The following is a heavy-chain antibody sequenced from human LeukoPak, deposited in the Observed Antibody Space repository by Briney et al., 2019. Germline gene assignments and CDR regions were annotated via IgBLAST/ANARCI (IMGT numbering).Heavy chain of an antibody. J-gene: IGHJ6*02. CDR2: IYYSGST. V-gene: IGHV4-39*01. Sequence: SETLSLTCTVSGGSISSSRYSWGWIRQPPGKGLEWIGSIYYSGSTYYNPSLKSRVTISVDTSKNQFSLKLSSVTAADTAVYYCARGEEYYDFWSGSPGGGMDVWGQGTTVTVSS. CDR3: ARGEEYYDFWSGSPGGGMDV. D-gene: IGHD3-3*01. CDR1: GGSISSSRYS.